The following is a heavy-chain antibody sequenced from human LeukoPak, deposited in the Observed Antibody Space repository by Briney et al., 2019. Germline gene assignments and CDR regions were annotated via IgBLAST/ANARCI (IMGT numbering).Heavy chain of an antibody. Sequence: GGPLRLSCAASGFTFSSYGMSWVRQAPGKGLEWVSAISGSGGSTYYADSVKGRFTISRDNSKNTLYLQMNSLRAEDTAVYYCAKRDGYSYGSSFDYWGQGTLVTVSS. V-gene: IGHV3-23*01. CDR2: ISGSGGST. CDR1: GFTFSSYG. J-gene: IGHJ4*02. D-gene: IGHD5-18*01. CDR3: AKRDGYSYGSSFDY.